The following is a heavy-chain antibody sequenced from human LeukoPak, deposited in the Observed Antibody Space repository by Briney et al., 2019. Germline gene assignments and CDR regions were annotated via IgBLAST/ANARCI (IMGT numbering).Heavy chain of an antibody. Sequence: PSQTLSLTCTVSGGSISSGDYYWSWIRQPPGKGLEWIGYIYYSGSTYYNPSLKSRVTISVDTSKNQFSLKLSSVTAADTAVYYCAREPEYSSSPPLYWGQGTLVTVSS. V-gene: IGHV4-30-4*08. CDR2: IYYSGST. CDR3: AREPEYSSSPPLY. J-gene: IGHJ4*02. D-gene: IGHD6-6*01. CDR1: GGSISSGDYY.